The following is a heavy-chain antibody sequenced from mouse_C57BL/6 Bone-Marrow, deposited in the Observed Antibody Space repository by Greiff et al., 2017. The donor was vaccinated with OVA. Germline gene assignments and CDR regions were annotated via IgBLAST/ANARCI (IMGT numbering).Heavy chain of an antibody. CDR3: ARSGGMIYYGSGGYFDV. CDR2: ISYSGST. Sequence: VQLKESGPGLAKPSQTLSLTCSVTGYSITSDYWNWIRKFPGNKLEYMGYISYSGSTYYNPSLKSRISITRDTSKNQYYLQLNSVTTEDTATYYCARSGGMIYYGSGGYFDVWGTGTTVTVSS. J-gene: IGHJ1*03. V-gene: IGHV3-8*01. D-gene: IGHD1-1*01. CDR1: GYSITSDY.